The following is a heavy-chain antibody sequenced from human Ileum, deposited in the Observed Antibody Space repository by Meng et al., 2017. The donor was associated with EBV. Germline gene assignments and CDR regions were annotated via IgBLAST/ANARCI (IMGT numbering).Heavy chain of an antibody. J-gene: IGHJ4*02. Sequence: QVQLQESGLGLVRPSGTLSRTCPVSGGSISGSNWWSWVRQPPGKGLEWIGEIYHGGTTNYNPSLKSRVTMSVDKSKNQFSLKLSSVTAADTAVYYCSTYLYGGDEHYFDYWGQGTLVTVSS. D-gene: IGHD4-23*01. V-gene: IGHV4-4*02. CDR3: STYLYGGDEHYFDY. CDR1: GGSISGSNW. CDR2: IYHGGTT.